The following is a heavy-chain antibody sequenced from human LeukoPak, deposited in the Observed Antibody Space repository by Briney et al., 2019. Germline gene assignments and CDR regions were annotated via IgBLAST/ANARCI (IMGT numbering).Heavy chain of an antibody. Sequence: PSETLSLTCAVSGYSISSSNWWGWIRQPPGKGLEWTGYIYYSGSTYYNPSLKSRVTMSVDTSKNQFSLKLSSVTAVDTAVYYCARSTVWRGFDPWGQGTLVTVSS. J-gene: IGHJ5*02. CDR1: GYSISSSNW. D-gene: IGHD3-3*01. CDR3: ARSTVWRGFDP. V-gene: IGHV4-28*01. CDR2: IYYSGST.